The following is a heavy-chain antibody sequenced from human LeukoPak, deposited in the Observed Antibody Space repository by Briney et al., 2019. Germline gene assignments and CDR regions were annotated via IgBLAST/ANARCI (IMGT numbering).Heavy chain of an antibody. V-gene: IGHV1-69*04. CDR3: ATTNDGGGYQWGDFFDF. CDR2: IIPNLGTT. CDR1: GGTSNSHA. D-gene: IGHD3-22*01. J-gene: IGHJ4*02. Sequence: GASVKVSCKASGGTSNSHAISWVRQAPGQGLEWMGRIIPNLGTTNRAQNFQDRVTLTADKSTNTAYMELTSLTSDDTAVYYCATTNDGGGYQWGDFFDFWGQGPWSPSPQ.